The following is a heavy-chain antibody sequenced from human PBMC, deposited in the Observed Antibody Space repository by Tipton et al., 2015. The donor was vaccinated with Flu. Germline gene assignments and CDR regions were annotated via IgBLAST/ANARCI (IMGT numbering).Heavy chain of an antibody. D-gene: IGHD4-23*01. V-gene: IGHV4-34*01. CDR3: ATEYRGGGNRYYFDY. CDR1: GGSFSAYY. J-gene: IGHJ4*02. Sequence: GLVKPSETLSLTCAVYGGSFSAYYWSWIRQPPGKGLEWVGEINHSGTTNYNPSLTSRVTVSADTSKKQFSLKLSSVTAADTAGYYCATEYRGGGNRYYFDYWGQGTLVTVSS. CDR2: INHSGTT.